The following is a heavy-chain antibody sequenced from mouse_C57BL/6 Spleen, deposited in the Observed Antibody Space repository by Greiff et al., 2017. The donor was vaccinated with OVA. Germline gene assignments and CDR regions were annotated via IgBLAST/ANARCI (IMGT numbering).Heavy chain of an antibody. J-gene: IGHJ2*01. CDR2: ISYSGST. Sequence: EVMLVESGPGMVKPSQSLSLTCTVTGYSITSGYDWHWIRHFPGNKLEWMGYISYSGSTNYNPSIKSRISITHDTSKNHFFLKLNSVTTEDTATYYCARGPSITTTFDYWGQGTTLTVSS. CDR3: ARGPSITTTFDY. V-gene: IGHV3-1*01. D-gene: IGHD1-2*01. CDR1: GYSITSGYD.